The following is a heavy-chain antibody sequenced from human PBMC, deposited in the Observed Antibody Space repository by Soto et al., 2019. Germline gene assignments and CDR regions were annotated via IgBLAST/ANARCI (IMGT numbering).Heavy chain of an antibody. J-gene: IGHJ6*02. CDR1: GFTFSSYA. V-gene: IGHV3-23*01. CDR3: AKDRDGAAAGPTKCYGMEV. Sequence: EVQLLESGGGLVQPGGSLRLSCAASGFTFSSYAMSWVRQAPGKGLEWVSVISGSGDSTYYADSVRGRFTISRDNSKNTLYLQMNSLRAEDTAVYYCAKDRDGAAAGPTKCYGMEVWGQGTTVTVSS. D-gene: IGHD6-13*01. CDR2: ISGSGDST.